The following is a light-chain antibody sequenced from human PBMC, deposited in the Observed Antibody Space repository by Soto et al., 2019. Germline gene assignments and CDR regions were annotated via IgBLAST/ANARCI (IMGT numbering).Light chain of an antibody. J-gene: IGKJ2*01. CDR2: GAS. CDR1: QSVSSSY. Sequence: EIELTQSPATLSLSPGERATLSCRASQSVSSSYLAWYQQKPGQAPRLLIYGASSRATGIPDRFSGSGSGRDFTLTISRLEPEDFAVYYCQQYSSSPNTFGQGTKLEIK. V-gene: IGKV3-20*01. CDR3: QQYSSSPNT.